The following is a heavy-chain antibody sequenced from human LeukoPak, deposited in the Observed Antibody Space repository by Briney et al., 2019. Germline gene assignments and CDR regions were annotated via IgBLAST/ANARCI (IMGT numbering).Heavy chain of an antibody. CDR1: GGSISSSSYY. Sequence: PSETLSLTCTVSGGSISSSSYYWGWIRQPPGKALEWIGSIYYSGSTYYNPSLKSRVTISVDTSKNQFSLKLSSVTAADTAVYYCARLGEGSRGPWFDPWGQGTLVTVSS. CDR3: ARLGEGSRGPWFDP. D-gene: IGHD6-13*01. J-gene: IGHJ5*02. CDR2: IYYSGST. V-gene: IGHV4-39*01.